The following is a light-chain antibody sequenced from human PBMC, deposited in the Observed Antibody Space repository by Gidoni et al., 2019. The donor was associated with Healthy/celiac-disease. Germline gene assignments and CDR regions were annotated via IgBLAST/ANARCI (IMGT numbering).Light chain of an antibody. CDR2: DAA. J-gene: IGKJ4*01. Sequence: IQMTHSPSSLSASVGDRVTITCRPSQAISNYLNWYHHKPGNAPKLLIYDAANLETGVPSRFSGSGSGTDFTFTISSLQPEDIATYYCQQYDNFPLTFGGGTKVEIK. V-gene: IGKV1-33*01. CDR1: QAISNY. CDR3: QQYDNFPLT.